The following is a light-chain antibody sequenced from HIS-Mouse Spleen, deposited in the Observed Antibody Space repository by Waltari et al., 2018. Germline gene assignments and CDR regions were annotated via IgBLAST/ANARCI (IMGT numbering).Light chain of an antibody. CDR2: EVS. V-gene: IGLV2-14*01. Sequence: QSALTQPASVSGSPGQSITISCTGTSSDVGGYNYVSWYQQHPGKAPKLMIYEVSHRPPGVSNRFSGSKSGNTASLTISGLQAEDEADYYCSSYTSSSTWVFGGGTKLTVL. CDR1: SSDVGGYNY. J-gene: IGLJ3*02. CDR3: SSYTSSSTWV.